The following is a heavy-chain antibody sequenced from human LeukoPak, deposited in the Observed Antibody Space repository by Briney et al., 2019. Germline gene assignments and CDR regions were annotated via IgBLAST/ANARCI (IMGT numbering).Heavy chain of an antibody. CDR3: ARDKQSSGWYYFDY. J-gene: IGHJ4*02. V-gene: IGHV3-21*01. D-gene: IGHD6-19*01. Sequence: GGSLRLSCAASGFTFSGYSMNWVRQAPGKGLEWVSSISSSGNDIYYADSVKGRFTISRDNAKNSVFLQMSSLRAEDTAVYYCARDKQSSGWYYFDYWGQGALVTVSS. CDR1: GFTFSGYS. CDR2: ISSSGNDI.